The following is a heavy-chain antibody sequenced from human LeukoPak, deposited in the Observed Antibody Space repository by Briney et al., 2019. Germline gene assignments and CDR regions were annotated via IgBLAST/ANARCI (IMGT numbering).Heavy chain of an antibody. Sequence: SETLSLTCTVSGGSISSSSYYWGWIRQPPGKGLEWIGSIYYSGSTYYNPSLKSRVTISVDTSKNQFSLKLSSVTAADTAVYYCARETYSWILNYWGQGTLVTVSS. CDR2: IYYSGST. CDR3: ARETYSWILNY. D-gene: IGHD5-18*01. CDR1: GGSISSSSYY. J-gene: IGHJ4*02. V-gene: IGHV4-39*07.